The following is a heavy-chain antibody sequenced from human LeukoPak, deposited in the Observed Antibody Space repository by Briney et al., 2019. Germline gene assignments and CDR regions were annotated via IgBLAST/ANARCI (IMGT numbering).Heavy chain of an antibody. D-gene: IGHD6-13*01. CDR3: ARDRAAAGVDY. V-gene: IGHV3-11*01. J-gene: IGHJ4*02. CDR1: GFTFSDYY. CDR2: ISGSADAT. Sequence: GGSLRLSCAASGFTFSDYYMSWIRQAAGKGLEWISYISGSADATYYSDSVRGRFTISRDNAKTSLYLQMDSLRAEDTAVYYCARDRAAAGVDYWGQGTLVTVSS.